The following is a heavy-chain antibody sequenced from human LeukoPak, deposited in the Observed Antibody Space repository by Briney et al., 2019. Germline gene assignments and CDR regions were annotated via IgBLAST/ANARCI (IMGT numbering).Heavy chain of an antibody. V-gene: IGHV1-18*01. CDR2: ITTYNGNT. J-gene: IGHJ4*02. D-gene: IGHD1-26*01. CDR1: GYTFASYG. CDR3: ASRRSGGSQGVFDY. Sequence: ASVKVSCKASGYTFASYGISWVRQAPGQGLEWMGWITTYNGNTNYAQNFQGRVTMTTDTSTSTAYMELRSLRSDDTAVYYCASRRSGGSQGVFDYWGQGTLVTVSS.